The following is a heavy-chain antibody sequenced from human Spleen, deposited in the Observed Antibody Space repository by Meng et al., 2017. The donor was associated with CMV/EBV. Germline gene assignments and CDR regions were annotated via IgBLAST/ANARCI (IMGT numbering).Heavy chain of an antibody. CDR2: IYHSGST. CDR1: GSISSSNW. Sequence: GSISSSNWWSWVRQPPGKGLEWIGEIYHSGSTNYNPSLKSRVTISVDKSKNHFSLKLSSVTVADTAVYYCARGLCDSGSCTWVWFDPWGQGTLVTVSS. CDR3: ARGLCDSGSCTWVWFDP. V-gene: IGHV4-4*02. D-gene: IGHD6-13*01. J-gene: IGHJ5*02.